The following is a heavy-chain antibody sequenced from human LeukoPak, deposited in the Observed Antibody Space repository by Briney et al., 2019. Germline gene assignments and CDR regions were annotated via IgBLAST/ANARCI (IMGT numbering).Heavy chain of an antibody. J-gene: IGHJ6*02. CDR1: GYTFTGYY. D-gene: IGHD3-9*01. CDR2: INPNSGGT. CDR3: ARDLTGYYMAYGMDV. V-gene: IGHV1-2*02. Sequence: ASVKVSCKASGYTFTGYYMHWVRQAPGQGLEWMGWINPNSGGTNYAQKFQGRVTMTRDTSISTAYMELSRLRSDDTAVYYCARDLTGYYMAYGMDVWGQGTTVTVSS.